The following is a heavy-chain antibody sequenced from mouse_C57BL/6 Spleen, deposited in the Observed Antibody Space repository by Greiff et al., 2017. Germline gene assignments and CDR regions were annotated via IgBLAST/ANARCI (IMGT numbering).Heavy chain of an antibody. V-gene: IGHV1-53*01. CDR1: GYTFTSYW. D-gene: IGHD1-1*01. J-gene: IGHJ4*01. CDR2: INPSNGGT. CDR3: ARKGHYYGSSYEDAMDY. Sequence: VQLKQPGTELVKPGASVKLSCKASGYTFTSYWMHWVKQRPGQGLEWIGNINPSNGGTNYNEKFKSKAPLTVDNSSSTAYMQLSSLTSEYSAVXYWARKGHYYGSSYEDAMDYWGQGTSVTVSS.